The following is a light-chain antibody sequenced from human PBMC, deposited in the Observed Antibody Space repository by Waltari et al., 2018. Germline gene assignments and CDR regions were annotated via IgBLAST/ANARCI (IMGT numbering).Light chain of an antibody. CDR3: QQYCTTPLT. J-gene: IGKJ4*01. CDR1: QSVLFSLNNKNY. CDR2: WAS. Sequence: DIVMTQSPDSLAVSPGARATINCKASQSVLFSLNNKNYLAWYQQKPGQPPKLLIYWASTRESGVPDRFSGSESGTDFNLTISSLQAEDVAVYYCQQYCTTPLTFGGGTKVEIK. V-gene: IGKV4-1*01.